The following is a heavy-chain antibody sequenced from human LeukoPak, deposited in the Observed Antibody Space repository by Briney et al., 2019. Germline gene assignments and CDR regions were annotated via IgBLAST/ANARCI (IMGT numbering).Heavy chain of an antibody. V-gene: IGHV3-48*03. CDR1: GFTFNNYA. CDR2: INGGGSTM. Sequence: PGGSLRLSCTVSGFTFNNYAMAWVRQAPGKGLEWVSYINGGGSTMYYADSVKGRFTISRDNGKDSLFMQMNSLRAEDTAVYYCARDAHYYDSSGYFRAPFDYWGQGTLVTVSS. D-gene: IGHD3-22*01. J-gene: IGHJ4*02. CDR3: ARDAHYYDSSGYFRAPFDY.